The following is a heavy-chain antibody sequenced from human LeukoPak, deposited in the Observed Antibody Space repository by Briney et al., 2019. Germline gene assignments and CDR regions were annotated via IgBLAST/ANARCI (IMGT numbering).Heavy chain of an antibody. CDR1: GFTFSSYG. J-gene: IGHJ4*02. Sequence: PGRSLRLSCAASGFTFSSYGMHWVRQAPAQGLERVANIQQDGSEKYYVDSVKGRFTISRDNAKNSLYLQMNSLRAEDTAVYYCARDDFLEWLLIDYWGQGTLVTVSS. D-gene: IGHD3-3*01. CDR3: ARDDFLEWLLIDY. V-gene: IGHV3-7*01. CDR2: IQQDGSEK.